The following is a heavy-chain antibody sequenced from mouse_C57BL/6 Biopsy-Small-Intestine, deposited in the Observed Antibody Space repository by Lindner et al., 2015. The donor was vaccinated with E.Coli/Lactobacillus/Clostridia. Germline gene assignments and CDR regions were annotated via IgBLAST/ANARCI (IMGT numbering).Heavy chain of an antibody. D-gene: IGHD6-1*01. Sequence: VQLQESGAELVKPGASVELSCTASGFNIKDYYLHWVKQRTEQGLEWIGRIDPEDDETEYAPKFQGKATITADTSSNTAYLQLSSLTSEDTAVYYCAPLFAYWGQGTLVTVSA. V-gene: IGHV14-2*01. CDR3: APLFAY. CDR1: GFNIKDYY. CDR2: IDPEDDET. J-gene: IGHJ3*01.